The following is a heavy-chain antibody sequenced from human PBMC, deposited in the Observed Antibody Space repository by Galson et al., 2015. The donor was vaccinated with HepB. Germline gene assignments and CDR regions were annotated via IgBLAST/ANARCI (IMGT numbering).Heavy chain of an antibody. V-gene: IGHV1-69*13. CDR1: GGTFSSYA. CDR3: ARGGATVTPFDY. J-gene: IGHJ4*02. D-gene: IGHD4-17*01. Sequence: SVKVSCKASGGTFSSYAISWVRQAPGRGLEWMGGIIPIFGTANYAQKFQGRVTITADESTSTAYMELSSLRSEDTAVYYCARGGATVTPFDYWGQGTLVTVSS. CDR2: IIPIFGTA.